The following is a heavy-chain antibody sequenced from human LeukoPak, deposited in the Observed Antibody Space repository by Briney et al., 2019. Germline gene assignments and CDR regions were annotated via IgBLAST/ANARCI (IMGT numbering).Heavy chain of an antibody. V-gene: IGHV3-13*01. CDR2: IASGFQT. CDR3: VREARGYHYTYFDY. D-gene: IGHD5-18*01. CDR1: GFTLGSLD. J-gene: IGHJ4*02. Sequence: GGSLRLSCTASGFTLGSLDMHWVRQTTGEGLEWVAAIASGFQTFYAGSVKGRFTVSREDAKNSLYLQMNSLRAGDTAVYYCVREARGYHYTYFDYWGQGTLVTVSS.